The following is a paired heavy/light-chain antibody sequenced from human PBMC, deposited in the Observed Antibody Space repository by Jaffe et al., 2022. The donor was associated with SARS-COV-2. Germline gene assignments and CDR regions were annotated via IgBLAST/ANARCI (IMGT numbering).Light chain of an antibody. CDR3: ATWDDSLNGQV. CDR2: INN. CDR1: YSNIGSNT. J-gene: IGLJ2*01. Sequence: QSVLTQSPSASGTPGQRVSMSCSGSYSNIGSNTVNWYQQLPGTAPKLLIYINNQRPSGVPDRFSGSKSGTSASLAISGLQSEDEADYYCATWDDSLNGQVFGGGTKLTVL. V-gene: IGLV1-44*01.
Heavy chain of an antibody. CDR2: VKDTGSS. D-gene: IGHD2-15*01. CDR1: GGSFSGYH. Sequence: QVQLQQWGAGLLKPAETLSLTCAVFGGSFSGYHWSWIRQPPGKGLEWIGEVKDTGSSTHDPSLRSRATISLDTSKNQFSLKLSSVTAADTAVYYCARGQRPGGSSSRWFDPWGQGILVTVSS. J-gene: IGHJ5*02. CDR3: ARGQRPGGSSSRWFDP. V-gene: IGHV4-34*04.